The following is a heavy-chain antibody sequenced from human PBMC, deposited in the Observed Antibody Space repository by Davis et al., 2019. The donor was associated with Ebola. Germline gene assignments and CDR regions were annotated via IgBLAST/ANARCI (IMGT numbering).Heavy chain of an antibody. V-gene: IGHV4-59*01. CDR2: IYYSGST. CDR1: GGSISSYY. D-gene: IGHD2-21*02. J-gene: IGHJ5*02. CDR3: ARVVTAINWFDP. Sequence: GSLRLSCTVSGGSISSYYWSWIRQPPGKGLEWIGYIYYSGSTNYNPSLKSRVTISVDTSKNQFSLKLSSVTAADTAVYYCARVVTAINWFDPWGQGTLVTVSS.